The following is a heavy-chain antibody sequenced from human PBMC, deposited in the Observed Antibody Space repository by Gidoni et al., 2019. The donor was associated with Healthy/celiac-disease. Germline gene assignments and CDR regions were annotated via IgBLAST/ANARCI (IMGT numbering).Heavy chain of an antibody. CDR2: IIPILGIA. CDR3: ARGGAAAANPNWFDP. V-gene: IGHV1-69*02. Sequence: QVQLVQSGAEVKKPGSSVKVSCKASGSTFRSYTISWVRQAPGQGLEWMGRIIPILGIANYAQKFQGRVTITADKSTSTAYMELSSLRSEDTAVYYCARGGAAAANPNWFDPWGQGTLVTVSS. D-gene: IGHD6-13*01. J-gene: IGHJ5*02. CDR1: GSTFRSYT.